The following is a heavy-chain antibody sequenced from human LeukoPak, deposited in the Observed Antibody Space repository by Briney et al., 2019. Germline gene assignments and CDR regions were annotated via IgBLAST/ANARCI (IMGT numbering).Heavy chain of an antibody. V-gene: IGHV4-30-4*08. CDR2: IYYSGST. D-gene: IGHD3-10*01. J-gene: IGHJ4*02. CDR3: ARRPRSGSYFRDAVGYFDY. Sequence: SQTLSLTCTVSGGSISSGDYYWSWIRQPPGKGLEWIGYIYYSGSTYYNPSLKSRVTISVDTSKNQFSLKLSSVTAADTAVYYCARRPRSGSYFRDAVGYFDYWGQGTLVTVSS. CDR1: GGSISSGDYY.